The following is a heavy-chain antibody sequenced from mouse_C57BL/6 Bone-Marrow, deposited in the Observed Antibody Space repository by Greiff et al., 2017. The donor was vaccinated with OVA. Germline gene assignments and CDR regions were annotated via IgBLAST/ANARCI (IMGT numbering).Heavy chain of an antibody. CDR2: ISSGGSYT. J-gene: IGHJ1*03. D-gene: IGHD2-5*01. V-gene: IGHV5-6*02. Sequence: DVKLVESGGDLVKPGGSLKLSCAASGFTFSSYGMSWVRQTPDKRLEWVATISSGGSYTYYPDSVKGRFTISRDNAKNTLYLQMSSLKSEDTSMYYCASPYYSNYEGYFDVWGTGTTVTVSS. CDR3: ASPYYSNYEGYFDV. CDR1: GFTFSSYG.